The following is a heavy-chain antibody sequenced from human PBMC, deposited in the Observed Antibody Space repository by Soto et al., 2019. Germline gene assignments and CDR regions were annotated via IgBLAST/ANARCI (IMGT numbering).Heavy chain of an antibody. J-gene: IGHJ6*02. V-gene: IGHV1-3*01. CDR1: GYTFTDYV. D-gene: IGHD3-3*01. Sequence: ASVKVSCKASGYTFTDYVINWLRQSPGQGLEWMGWINAATLNTKYSQKFQGRVTVTRDTSANTAYMELGSLTFDDTAVYYCARDSGRCLEWPHYYGMDVWGQGTTVTVSS. CDR3: ARDSGRCLEWPHYYGMDV. CDR2: INAATLNT.